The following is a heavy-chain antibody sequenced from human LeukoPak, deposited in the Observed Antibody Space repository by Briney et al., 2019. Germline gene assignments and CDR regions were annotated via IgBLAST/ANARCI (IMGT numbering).Heavy chain of an antibody. CDR3: AKDLEGVTTRGVYFDY. V-gene: IGHV3-23*01. J-gene: IGHJ4*02. Sequence: PGGSLRLSCAASGFTFSSYAMSWVRQAPGKGLEWVSGISGSGDSTYYADSVKGRFTISRDNSKNTLYLQMSSLRAEDTAVYYCAKDLEGVTTRGVYFDYWGQGTLVTVSS. CDR1: GFTFSSYA. CDR2: ISGSGDST. D-gene: IGHD1-26*01.